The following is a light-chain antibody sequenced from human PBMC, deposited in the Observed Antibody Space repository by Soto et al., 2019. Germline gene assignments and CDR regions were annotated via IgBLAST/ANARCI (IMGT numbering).Light chain of an antibody. Sequence: IQLTQSPSSLSASVGDRVSITCRASQGISSYLAWYQQKPGKAPKLLISAASTLQSGVPSRFSGSGSGTEFTLTISGLQPGDSATYYCQQYNSYSPTFGQGTKVDIK. CDR3: QQYNSYSPT. CDR2: AAS. CDR1: QGISSY. J-gene: IGKJ1*01. V-gene: IGKV1-9*01.